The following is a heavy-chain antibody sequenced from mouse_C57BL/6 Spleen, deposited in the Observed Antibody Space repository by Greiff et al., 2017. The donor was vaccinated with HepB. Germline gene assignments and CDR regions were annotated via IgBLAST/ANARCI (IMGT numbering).Heavy chain of an antibody. CDR1: GFTFSSYA. J-gene: IGHJ4*01. V-gene: IGHV5-4*01. CDR2: ISDGGSYT. CDR3: ARDGVAPYYYAMDY. Sequence: EVQRVESGGGLVKPGGSLKLSCAASGFTFSSYAMSWVRQTPEKRLEWVATISDGGSYTYYPDNVKGRFTISRDNAKNNLYLQMSHLQSEDTAMYYCARDGVAPYYYAMDYWGQGTSVTVSS. D-gene: IGHD1-1*01.